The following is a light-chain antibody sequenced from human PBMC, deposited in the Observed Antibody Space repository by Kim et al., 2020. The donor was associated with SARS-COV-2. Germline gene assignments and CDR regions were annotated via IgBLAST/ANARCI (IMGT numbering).Light chain of an antibody. J-gene: IGKJ4*01. CDR2: GAS. V-gene: IGKV3-20*01. Sequence: EIVLTQSPGTLSLSPGERATLSCRASQSVSSSYLAWHQQKPGQAPRLLMYGASSRATGIPDRFSGSGSGTDFTLTISRLEPEDFALYYCQQNGSSVTFGGGTKVDIK. CDR3: QQNGSSVT. CDR1: QSVSSSY.